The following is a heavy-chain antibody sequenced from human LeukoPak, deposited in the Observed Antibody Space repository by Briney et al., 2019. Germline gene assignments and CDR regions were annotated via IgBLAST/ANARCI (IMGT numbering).Heavy chain of an antibody. CDR3: ARAASCSGGSCYSSHFDY. D-gene: IGHD2-15*01. CDR2: IASDGSST. V-gene: IGHV3-74*01. CDR1: GFTFSSYW. J-gene: IGHJ4*02. Sequence: PGGSLRLSCAASGFTFSSYWMNWVRQAPGKGLVWVSRIASDGSSTTYADSVKGRFSISRDNAKNTLYLQMNSLRVEDTAVYYCARAASCSGGSCYSSHFDYWGQGTLVTVSS.